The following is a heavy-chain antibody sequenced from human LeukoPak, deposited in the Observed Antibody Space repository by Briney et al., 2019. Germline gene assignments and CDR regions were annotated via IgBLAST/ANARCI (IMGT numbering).Heavy chain of an antibody. V-gene: IGHV3-21*01. CDR1: GLTFSRYI. J-gene: IGHJ4*02. CDR3: ATDPAHHYAILADYIPPDS. D-gene: IGHD3-9*01. CDR2: ISSGSSYL. Sequence: GGSLRLSCADSGLTFSRYISNWVPQTPGKGLEWVASISSGSSYLYYADSVRGRFTISRDDAKKSSFLQMNSLTAEDTAIYYCATDPAHHYAILADYIPPDSRGQGTLVTVSS.